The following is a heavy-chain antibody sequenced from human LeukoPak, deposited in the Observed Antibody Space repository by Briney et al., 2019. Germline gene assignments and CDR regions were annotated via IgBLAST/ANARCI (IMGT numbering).Heavy chain of an antibody. J-gene: IGHJ3*02. CDR3: ARERNYYDSSGYYPMGGSAFDI. CDR1: GGTFSSYA. D-gene: IGHD3-22*01. Sequence: GASVKVSCKASGGTFSSYAISWGRQAPGQGPEWMGGIIPIFGTANYAQKFQGRVTITADESTSTAYMELSSLRSEDTAVYYCARERNYYDSSGYYPMGGSAFDIWGKGQWSPSLQ. V-gene: IGHV1-69*13. CDR2: IIPIFGTA.